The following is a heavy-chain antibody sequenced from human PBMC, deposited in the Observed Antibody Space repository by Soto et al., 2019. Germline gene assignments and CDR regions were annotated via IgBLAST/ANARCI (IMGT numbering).Heavy chain of an antibody. CDR1: GFTFSDYY. CDR3: ARDFTGLGYCSGGSCYFFDY. V-gene: IGHV3-11*06. D-gene: IGHD2-15*01. J-gene: IGHJ4*02. Sequence: PGGSLRLSCAASGFTFSDYYMSWIRQAPGKGLEWVSYISSSSSYTNYADSVKGRFTISRDNSKNTLYLQMNSLRAEDTAVYYCARDFTGLGYCSGGSCYFFDYWGQGTLVTV. CDR2: ISSSSSYT.